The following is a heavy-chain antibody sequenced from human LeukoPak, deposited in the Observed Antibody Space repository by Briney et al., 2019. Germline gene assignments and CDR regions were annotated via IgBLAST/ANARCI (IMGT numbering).Heavy chain of an antibody. J-gene: IGHJ6*03. D-gene: IGHD2-2*01. CDR2: IYATGNT. V-gene: IGHV4-61*02. Sequence: PSETLSLTCTVSGGPISRGPYYWRWIRQTPEKGLEWNRRIYATGNTKYNPSIKGRVTISLDTSKNQFSLILTSVTAADTAVYYCARAGDVVVVPPTAYLPPRYYMDVWGKGTSVTVSS. CDR1: GGPISRGPYY. CDR3: ARAGDVVVVPPTAYLPPRYYMDV.